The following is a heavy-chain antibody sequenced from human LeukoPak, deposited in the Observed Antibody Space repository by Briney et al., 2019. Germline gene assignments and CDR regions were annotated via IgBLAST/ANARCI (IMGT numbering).Heavy chain of an antibody. CDR2: ISYDGSNK. CDR1: GFTFSSYA. CDR3: ARDGCIEDFGDY. V-gene: IGHV3-30*04. J-gene: IGHJ4*02. D-gene: IGHD2-8*01. Sequence: GGSLRLSCAASGFTFSSYAMHWVRQAPGKGLEWVAVISYDGSNKYYADSVKGRFTISRDDSKNTLYLQMNSLRAEDTAVYYCARDGCIEDFGDYWGQGTLVTVSS.